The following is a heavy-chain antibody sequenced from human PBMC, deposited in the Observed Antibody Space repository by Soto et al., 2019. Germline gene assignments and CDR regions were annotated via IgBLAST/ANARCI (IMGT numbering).Heavy chain of an antibody. CDR2: VNHSGST. V-gene: IGHV4-34*01. J-gene: IGHJ4*02. Sequence: SETLSLTCAVYGGSFSGYYWSWIRQPPGKGLEWIGEVNHSGSTNYNPSLKSRVTISVDTSKNQFSLKLSSVTAADTAVYYCARDPGGSGNLYFDYWGQGTPVTVSS. CDR1: GGSFSGYY. CDR3: ARDPGGSGNLYFDY. D-gene: IGHD3-10*01.